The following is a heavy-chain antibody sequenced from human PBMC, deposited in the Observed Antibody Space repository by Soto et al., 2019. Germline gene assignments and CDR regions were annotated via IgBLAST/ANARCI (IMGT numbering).Heavy chain of an antibody. Sequence: QVHLVQSGAEMKKPGASVKVSCKASGYTFTSHVITLVRQAPGQGLEWMGWISAYDGSTNYAQKLKGRVTMTTDTSTSTAYMELRSLRSDDTAVFYYARGSVLSPHFDYWGQGTLVPVSS. CDR1: GYTFTSHV. J-gene: IGHJ4*02. CDR2: ISAYDGST. D-gene: IGHD1-20*01. CDR3: ARGSVLSPHFDY. V-gene: IGHV1-18*04.